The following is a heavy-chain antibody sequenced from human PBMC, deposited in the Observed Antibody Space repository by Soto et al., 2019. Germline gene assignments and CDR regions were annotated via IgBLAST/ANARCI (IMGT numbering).Heavy chain of an antibody. D-gene: IGHD3-16*02. CDR3: AKALSMITFGGVIVFDY. Sequence: VGSLRLSCAASGFTFSSYAMSWVRQAPGKGLEWVSAISGSGGSTYYADSVKGRFTISRDNSKNTLYLQMNSLRAEDTAVYYCAKALSMITFGGVIVFDYWGQGTLVTVSS. V-gene: IGHV3-23*01. CDR1: GFTFSSYA. CDR2: ISGSGGST. J-gene: IGHJ4*02.